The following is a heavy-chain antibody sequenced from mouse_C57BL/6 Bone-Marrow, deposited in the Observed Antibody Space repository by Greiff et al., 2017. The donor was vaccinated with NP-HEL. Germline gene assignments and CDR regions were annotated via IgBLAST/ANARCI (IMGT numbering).Heavy chain of an antibody. V-gene: IGHV5-6*01. CDR2: ISSGGSYT. Sequence: EVQLVESGGDLVKPGGSLKLSCAASGFTFSSYGMSWVRQTPDKRLEWVATISSGGSYTYYPDSVKGRFTISRDNAKNTLYLQMSSLKTEDTALYYCARRGLLSWVAYCGQGTLVTVSA. CDR1: GFTFSSYG. D-gene: IGHD3-1*01. J-gene: IGHJ3*01. CDR3: ARRGLLSWVAY.